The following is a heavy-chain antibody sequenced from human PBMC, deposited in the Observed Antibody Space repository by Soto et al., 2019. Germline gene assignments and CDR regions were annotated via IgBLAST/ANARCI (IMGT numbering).Heavy chain of an antibody. Sequence: QVQLVQSGAEEKKPGASVKVSCKASGYTFSSYAMHWVRQAPGQRLEWMEWINAGNGNTKYSQKFQGSVTITRDTSASTAYMELSSLRSEATAVYYCARAGPPIDYWGQGTLVTVSS. CDR3: ARAGPPIDY. CDR1: GYTFSSYA. CDR2: INAGNGNT. V-gene: IGHV1-3*05. J-gene: IGHJ4*02.